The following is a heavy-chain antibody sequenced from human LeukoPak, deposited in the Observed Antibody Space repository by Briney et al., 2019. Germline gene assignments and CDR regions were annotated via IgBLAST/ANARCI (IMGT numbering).Heavy chain of an antibody. Sequence: PSETLPLTCAVYGGSFSGYYWSWIRQPPGKGLEWIGEINHSGSTNYNPSLKSRVTISVDTSKNQFSLKLSSVTAADTAVYYCARGYDSSGYLYYYYYMDVWGKGTTATVSS. V-gene: IGHV4-34*01. CDR2: INHSGST. D-gene: IGHD3-22*01. CDR3: ARGYDSSGYLYYYYYMDV. J-gene: IGHJ6*03. CDR1: GGSFSGYY.